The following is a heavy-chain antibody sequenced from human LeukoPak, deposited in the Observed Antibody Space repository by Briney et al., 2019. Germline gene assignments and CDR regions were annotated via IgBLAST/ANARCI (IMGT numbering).Heavy chain of an antibody. CDR1: GFTFSSYW. CDR2: IKQDGSEK. Sequence: GGSLRLSCAASGFTFSSYWMSWVRQAPGKGLEWVANIKQDGSEKYYVDSVKGRFTISRDNAKNSLYLQTNSLRAEDTAVYYCARVPTRSSIAAREAFDIWGQGTMVTVSS. D-gene: IGHD6-6*01. V-gene: IGHV3-7*01. CDR3: ARVPTRSSIAAREAFDI. J-gene: IGHJ3*02.